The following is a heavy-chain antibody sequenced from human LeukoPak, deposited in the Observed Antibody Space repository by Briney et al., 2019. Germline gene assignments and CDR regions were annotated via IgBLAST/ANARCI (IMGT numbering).Heavy chain of an antibody. J-gene: IGHJ4*02. V-gene: IGHV5-51*01. CDR3: ARHTPYVEGLIDY. CDR1: GYSFTSYW. D-gene: IGHD3-3*01. Sequence: GESLKISCKGSGYSFTSYWIGWVRQMPGKGLEWMGIIYPGDSDTRYSPSFQGQVTISADKSISTAYLQRGSLKASDTAMYYCARHTPYVEGLIDYWGQGTLVTVSS. CDR2: IYPGDSDT.